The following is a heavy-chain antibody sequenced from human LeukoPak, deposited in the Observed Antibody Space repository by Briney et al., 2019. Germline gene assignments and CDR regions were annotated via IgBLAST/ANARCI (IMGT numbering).Heavy chain of an antibody. J-gene: IGHJ3*02. CDR2: IKRTADGGPT. CDR1: GFIFSQAW. CDR3: TTNQALDI. V-gene: IGHV3-15*01. Sequence: NPGGFLRLSCAASGFIFSQAWMTWVRQAPGKGLEWVGRIKRTADGGPTDYAAPVKGRFTISRDHSKNTLYLQMNSLKIEDTALYYCTTNQALDIWGQGTKVTVSS.